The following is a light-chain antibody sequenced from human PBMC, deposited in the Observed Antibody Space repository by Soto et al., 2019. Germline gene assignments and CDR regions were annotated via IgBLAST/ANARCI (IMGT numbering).Light chain of an antibody. Sequence: DIPLTQSPSFLSASVGDRVTITCRASQYIDNFLAWFQQKPGKAPKLLVYTASTLQSGVPSRFSGSGSGTEFTLTISSLQPEDFATYYCQQLLSYPSLTFGGGTKVDIK. CDR1: QYIDNF. CDR3: QQLLSYPSLT. J-gene: IGKJ4*01. V-gene: IGKV1-9*01. CDR2: TAS.